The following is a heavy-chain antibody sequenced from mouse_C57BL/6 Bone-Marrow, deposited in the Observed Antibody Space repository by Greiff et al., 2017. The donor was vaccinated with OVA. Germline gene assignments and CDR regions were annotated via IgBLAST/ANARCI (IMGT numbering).Heavy chain of an antibody. D-gene: IGHD2-3*01. J-gene: IGHJ2*01. CDR2: IYPGDGDT. Sequence: QVQLQQSGPELVKPGASVKISCKASGYAFSSSWMNWVKQRPGKGLEWIGRIYPGDGDTNYNGKFKGKATLTADKSSSTAYMQLSSLTSEDSAVYVCARDGGYYDFDYWGQGTTLTVSS. V-gene: IGHV1-82*01. CDR1: GYAFSSSW. CDR3: ARDGGYYDFDY.